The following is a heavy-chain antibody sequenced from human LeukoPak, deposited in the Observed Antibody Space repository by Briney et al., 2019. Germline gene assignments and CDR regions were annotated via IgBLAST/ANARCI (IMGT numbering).Heavy chain of an antibody. CDR1: GFTFSSYE. CDR3: ARGGSYYSFVY. Sequence: GGSLRLSCAASGFTFSSYEMNWVRQAPGKGLEWVAYISSSGRTIYYADSVKGRFHISRDNAKNSLYLQMNSLRAEDTAVYNCARGGSYYSFVYWGQGTLVTVSS. V-gene: IGHV3-48*03. CDR2: ISSSGRTI. J-gene: IGHJ4*02. D-gene: IGHD1-26*01.